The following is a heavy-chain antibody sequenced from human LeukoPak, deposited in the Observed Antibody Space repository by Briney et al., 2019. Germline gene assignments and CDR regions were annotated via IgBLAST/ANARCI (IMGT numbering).Heavy chain of an antibody. D-gene: IGHD6-19*01. CDR1: GFTFSSYE. CDR3: ASYRDEQWLFDY. CDR2: ISSSGSTI. Sequence: GGSLRLSCAASGFTFSSYEMNWVRQAPGKGLEWVSYISSSGSTIYYADSVKGRFTTSRDNAKNSLYLQMNSLRAEDTAVYYRASYRDEQWLFDYWGQGTLVTVSS. J-gene: IGHJ4*02. V-gene: IGHV3-48*03.